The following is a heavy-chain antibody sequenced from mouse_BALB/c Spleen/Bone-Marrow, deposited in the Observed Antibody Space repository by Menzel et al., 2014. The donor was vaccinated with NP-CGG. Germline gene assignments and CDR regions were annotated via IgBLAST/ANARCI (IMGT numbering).Heavy chain of an antibody. Sequence: VQLKQSGAELVKPGASVKLSCTASGFNIKDTYMHWVKQRPEQGLEWIGRIDPANGNTKYDPKFQGKATITADTSSXTAYLQLSSLTSEDTAVYYCALYYDYDVGYWGQGTTLTVSS. CDR3: ALYYDYDVGY. J-gene: IGHJ2*01. CDR2: IDPANGNT. CDR1: GFNIKDTY. D-gene: IGHD2-4*01. V-gene: IGHV14-3*02.